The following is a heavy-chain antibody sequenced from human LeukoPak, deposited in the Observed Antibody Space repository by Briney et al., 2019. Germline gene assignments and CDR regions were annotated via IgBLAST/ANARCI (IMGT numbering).Heavy chain of an antibody. V-gene: IGHV4-39*01. CDR2: IYYSGSS. Sequence: PSETLSLTCTVSGGSISSSSYCWGWIRQPPGKGLEWIGSIYYSGSSYYNPSLKSRVTISVDTSKSQFSLRLSSVTAADTAVYYCARGGGPYGDYADYWGQGTLVTVSS. J-gene: IGHJ4*02. CDR3: ARGGGPYGDYADY. D-gene: IGHD4-17*01. CDR1: GGSISSSSYC.